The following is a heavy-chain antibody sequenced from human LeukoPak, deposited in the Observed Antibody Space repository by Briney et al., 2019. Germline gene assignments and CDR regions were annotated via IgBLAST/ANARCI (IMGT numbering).Heavy chain of an antibody. V-gene: IGHV4-34*01. Sequence: PSETLSLTCAIYGESFSSHYWTWIRQAPGKGLEWIAEINRSGDAKYNPSLESRVTISVDTAKNQFSLRLTSVTAADTAVYYCARVKGGRMTIVRVVPFHFDYWGQGTLVTVSS. CDR3: ARVKGGRMTIVRVVPFHFDY. J-gene: IGHJ4*02. CDR1: GESFSSHY. D-gene: IGHD3-3*01. CDR2: INRSGDA.